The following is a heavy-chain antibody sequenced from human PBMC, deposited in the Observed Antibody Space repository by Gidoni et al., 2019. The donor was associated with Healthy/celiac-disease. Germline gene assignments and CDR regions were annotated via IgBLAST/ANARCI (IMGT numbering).Heavy chain of an antibody. CDR2: IRWNSGSI. CDR1: GFTFDDSA. J-gene: IGHJ6*02. D-gene: IGHD6-6*01. Sequence: EVQLVESGGGLVQPGRSLTLSCAASGFTFDDSALHWVRQAPGKGLEWVSGIRWNSGSIGYADSVKGRLTISRDNAKNSLYLQMNSLRAEDTALYYCEKDRGSSSPDYYYDGMDVWGQGTTVTVSS. CDR3: EKDRGSSSPDYYYDGMDV. V-gene: IGHV3-9*01.